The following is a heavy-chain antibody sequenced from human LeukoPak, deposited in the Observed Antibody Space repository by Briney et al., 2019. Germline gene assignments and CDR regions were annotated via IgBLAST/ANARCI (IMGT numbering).Heavy chain of an antibody. D-gene: IGHD4-11*01. CDR3: ARTADYSNYDDYFDY. J-gene: IGHJ4*02. CDR2: ISAYNGNT. V-gene: IGHV1-18*01. CDR1: GYTFTSYG. Sequence: ASVKVSCKASGYTFTSYGISWVRQAPGQGLEWMGWISAYNGNTNYARKLRGRVTMTTDTSTSTAYMELRSLRSDDTAVYYCARTADYSNYDDYFDYWGQGTLVTVSS.